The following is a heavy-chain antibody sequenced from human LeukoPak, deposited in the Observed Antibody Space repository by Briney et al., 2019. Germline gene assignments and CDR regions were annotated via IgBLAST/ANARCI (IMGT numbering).Heavy chain of an antibody. J-gene: IGHJ4*02. CDR3: ARDYYDSSGYPSSDY. CDR1: GYTFTSYG. CDR2: NSAYNSNT. Sequence: ASVKVSCKASGYTFTSYGISWVRQAPGQGLEWMGWNSAYNSNTNYAQKLQGRVTMTTDTSTSTAYMELRSLRSDDTAVYYCARDYYDSSGYPSSDYWGQGTLVTVSS. V-gene: IGHV1-18*01. D-gene: IGHD3-22*01.